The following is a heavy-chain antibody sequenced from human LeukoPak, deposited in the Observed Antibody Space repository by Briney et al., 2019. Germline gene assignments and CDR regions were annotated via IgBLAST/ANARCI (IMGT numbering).Heavy chain of an antibody. CDR2: IYYSGTT. CDR3: ARPDYGSGSDMGG. V-gene: IGHV4-59*01. D-gene: IGHD3-10*01. J-gene: IGHJ4*02. CDR1: GGSFSPYC. Sequence: SETLSLTCTVSGGSFSPYCWNWIRQPPGKGLEWIGYIYYSGTTDYNPSLKSRVTMSADTSKKQFSLKLTSVTAADTAVYYCARPDYGSGSDMGGWGQGTLVTVSS.